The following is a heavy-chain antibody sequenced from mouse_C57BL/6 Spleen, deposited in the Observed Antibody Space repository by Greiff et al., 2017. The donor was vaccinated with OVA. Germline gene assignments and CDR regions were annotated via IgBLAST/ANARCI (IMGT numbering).Heavy chain of an antibody. CDR2: IHPSSGCT. J-gene: IGHJ4*01. Sequence: QVQLKQPGAELVKPGASVKFSCKASGYTFTSYWMHWVKQRPGQGLEWIGMIHPSSGCTNYNEKFKSKATLTVAKSSSTAYMQISSLTSEDSAFEYCAINPPDSYGSSGNTRDYWGQGTSVTVSS. D-gene: IGHD1-1*01. CDR1: GYTFTSYW. V-gene: IGHV1-64*01. CDR3: AINPPDSYGSSGNTRDY.